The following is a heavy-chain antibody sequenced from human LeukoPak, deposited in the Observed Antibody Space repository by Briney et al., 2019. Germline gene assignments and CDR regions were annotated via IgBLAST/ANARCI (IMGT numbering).Heavy chain of an antibody. Sequence: PGGSLRLSCAASGFTFSSYWMSWVRQAPGKGLEWVANIKQDGSEKYYVDSVKGRFTISRDNAKNSLYLQMNSLRVEDTAMYYCASTTGSYYPTFDSWGQGTLVSVSS. CDR2: IKQDGSEK. CDR1: GFTFSSYW. D-gene: IGHD3-10*01. V-gene: IGHV3-7*01. J-gene: IGHJ4*02. CDR3: ASTTGSYYPTFDS.